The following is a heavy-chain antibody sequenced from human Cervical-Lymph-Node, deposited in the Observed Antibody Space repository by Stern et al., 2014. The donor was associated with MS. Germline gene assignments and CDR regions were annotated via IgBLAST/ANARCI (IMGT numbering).Heavy chain of an antibody. CDR3: ARGRSGHNLDY. J-gene: IGHJ4*02. CDR1: GYTFNTYD. D-gene: IGHD2-15*01. Sequence: VQLVQSGAEVKKPGASVKVSCKTSGYTFNTYDINWVRQAPGQGLEWMGWTSTYNDDTKYARRLQGRVIMTTDTSTNTAYMELRSLTSDDSDVYYCARGRSGHNLDYWGQGTLVTVSS. V-gene: IGHV1-18*01. CDR2: TSTYNDDT.